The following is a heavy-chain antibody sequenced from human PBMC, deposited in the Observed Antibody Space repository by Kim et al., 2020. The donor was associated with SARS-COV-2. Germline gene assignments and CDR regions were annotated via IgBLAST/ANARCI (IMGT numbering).Heavy chain of an antibody. CDR3: ARLRFSYSYYFDY. Sequence: SETLSLTCTVSGGSISSSSYYWGWIRQPPGKGLEWIGSIYYSGSTYYNPSLKSRVTISVDTSKNQFSLKLSSVTAADTAVYYCARLRFSYSYYFDYWGQG. CDR1: GGSISSSSYY. CDR2: IYYSGST. V-gene: IGHV4-39*01. D-gene: IGHD3-3*01. J-gene: IGHJ4*02.